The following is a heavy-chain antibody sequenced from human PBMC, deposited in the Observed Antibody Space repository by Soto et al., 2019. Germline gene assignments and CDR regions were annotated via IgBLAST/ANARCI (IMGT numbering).Heavy chain of an antibody. Sequence: PSETLSLTCAVYGGSFSGYYWSWICQPPGKGLEWIGEINHSGSTNYNPSLKSRVAISVDTSKNQFSLKLSSVTAADTAVYYCGRDIRYFDQYYYYMDVWGKGTTVTVSS. CDR2: INHSGST. CDR1: GGSFSGYY. J-gene: IGHJ6*03. CDR3: GRDIRYFDQYYYYMDV. V-gene: IGHV4-34*01. D-gene: IGHD3-9*01.